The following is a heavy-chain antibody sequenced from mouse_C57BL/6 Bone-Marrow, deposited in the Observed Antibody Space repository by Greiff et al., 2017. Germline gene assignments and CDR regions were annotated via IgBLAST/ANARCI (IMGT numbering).Heavy chain of an antibody. D-gene: IGHD1-1*01. CDR3: ARRAYYGSKGAMDY. Sequence: VQLKESGAELVRPGTSVKMSCKASGYTFTNYWIGWAKQRPGHGLEWIGDIYPGGGYTNYNEKFKGKATLTADKSSSTAYMQFSSLTSEDSAIDYCARRAYYGSKGAMDYWGQGTSGTVSS. CDR2: IYPGGGYT. CDR1: GYTFTNYW. V-gene: IGHV1-63*01. J-gene: IGHJ4*01.